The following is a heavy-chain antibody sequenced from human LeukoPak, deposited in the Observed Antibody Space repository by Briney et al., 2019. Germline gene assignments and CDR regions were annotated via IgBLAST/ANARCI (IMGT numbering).Heavy chain of an antibody. V-gene: IGHV1-8*01. CDR3: ARCSPAAKKDYYYYYMDV. Sequence: ASVKVSCKASGYTFTSYDINWVRQATGQGLEWMGWMNPNSGNTGYAQKFQGRVTMTRNTSISTAYMELSSLRSQDTAVYHCARCSPAAKKDYYYYYMDVWGKGTTVTVSS. J-gene: IGHJ6*03. CDR1: GYTFTSYD. D-gene: IGHD2-2*01. CDR2: MNPNSGNT.